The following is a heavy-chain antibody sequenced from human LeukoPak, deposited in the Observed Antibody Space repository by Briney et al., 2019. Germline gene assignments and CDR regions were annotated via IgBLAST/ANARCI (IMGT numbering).Heavy chain of an antibody. D-gene: IGHD4-17*01. CDR3: ARSGETGGY. J-gene: IGHJ4*02. Sequence: SETLSLICAVSGYSISSGYYWGWIRQPPGKGLEWIGSIYHSGSTYYNPSLKSRVTISVDTSKNQFSLKLSSVTAADTAVYYCARSGETGGYWGQGTLVTVSS. CDR1: GYSISSGYY. V-gene: IGHV4-38-2*01. CDR2: IYHSGST.